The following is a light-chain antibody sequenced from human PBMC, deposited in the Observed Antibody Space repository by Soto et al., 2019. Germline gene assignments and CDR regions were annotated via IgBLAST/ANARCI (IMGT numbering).Light chain of an antibody. CDR3: CSYAGSYSYV. Sequence: LTQPRSVSGSPGQSVTISCTGTSSDVGGYNYVSWYQEQPGKAPKLMIYDVSKRPSGVPDRFSGSKSGNTASLTISGLQAEDEADYYCCSYAGSYSYVFGTGTKVTV. CDR1: SSDVGGYNY. CDR2: DVS. J-gene: IGLJ1*01. V-gene: IGLV2-11*01.